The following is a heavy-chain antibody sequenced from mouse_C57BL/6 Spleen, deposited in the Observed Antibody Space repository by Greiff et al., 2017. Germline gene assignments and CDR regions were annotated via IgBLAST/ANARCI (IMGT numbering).Heavy chain of an antibody. V-gene: IGHV1-42*01. CDR1: GYSFTGYY. J-gene: IGHJ4*01. Sequence: EVQVVESGPELVKPGASVKISCKASGYSFTGYYMNWVKQSPEKSLEWIGEINPSTGGTTYNQKFKAKATLTVDKSSSTAYMQLKSLTSEDSAVCYCARFTTVVEGPHYAMDYWGQGTSVTVSS. D-gene: IGHD1-1*01. CDR2: INPSTGGT. CDR3: ARFTTVVEGPHYAMDY.